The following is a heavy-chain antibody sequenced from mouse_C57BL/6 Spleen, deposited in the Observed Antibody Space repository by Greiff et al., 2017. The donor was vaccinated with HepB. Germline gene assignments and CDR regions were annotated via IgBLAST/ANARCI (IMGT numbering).Heavy chain of an antibody. CDR2: IYPGDGDT. Sequence: VQLQQSGPELVKPGASVKISCKASGYAFSSSWMNWVKQRPGQGLEWIGRIYPGDGDTNYNGKFKGKATLTADKSSSTAYMQLSSLTSEDSAVYFCARGGNYRFAYWGQGTLVTVSA. CDR3: ARGGNYRFAY. J-gene: IGHJ3*01. D-gene: IGHD2-1*01. V-gene: IGHV1-82*01. CDR1: GYAFSSSW.